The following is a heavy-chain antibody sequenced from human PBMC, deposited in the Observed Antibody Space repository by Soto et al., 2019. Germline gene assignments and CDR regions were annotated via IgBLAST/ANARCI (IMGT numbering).Heavy chain of an antibody. CDR2: MNPNSGNT. CDR3: GRGLRHGPYSRGFDP. Sequence: QVQLVQSGAEVKKPGASVKVSCKASGYTFTSYDINWVRQATGQGLEYLGWMNPNSGNTAYVQKFQGRVTMTWDTPITPAYRELSSRRSEEAAVYFWGRGLRHGPYSRGFDPWGQGPLVTFPP. J-gene: IGHJ5*02. V-gene: IGHV1-8*01. D-gene: IGHD2-15*01. CDR1: GYTFTSYD.